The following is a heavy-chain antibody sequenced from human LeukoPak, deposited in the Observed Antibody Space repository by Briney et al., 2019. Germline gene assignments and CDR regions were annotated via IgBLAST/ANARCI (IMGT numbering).Heavy chain of an antibody. CDR2: IYNDGST. J-gene: IGHJ3*02. V-gene: IGHV3-53*01. CDR1: GFTFSNYW. Sequence: GGSLRLSCAASGFTFSNYWMIWVRQAPGKGLEWVSIIYNDGSTYYADSMKGRFTISRDNSKNTLYLQVNSLRAEDTAMYYCARNILFAFDIWGQGIMVTVSS. CDR3: ARNILFAFDI. D-gene: IGHD2/OR15-2a*01.